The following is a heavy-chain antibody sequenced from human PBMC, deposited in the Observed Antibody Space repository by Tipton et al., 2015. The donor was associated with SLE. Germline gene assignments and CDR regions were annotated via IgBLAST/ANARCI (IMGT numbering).Heavy chain of an antibody. J-gene: IGHJ4*02. D-gene: IGHD6-19*01. CDR3: ARVSSGWTLGY. CDR1: GFTFDDYG. CDR2: INWNGGST. V-gene: IGHV3-20*04. Sequence: QLVQSGGGVVQPGGSLRLSCAASGFTFDDYGMSWVRQAPGKGLEWVSGINWNGGSTAYADSVKGRFTISRDNAKNSLYLQMNSLRAEDTAVYYCARVSSGWTLGYWGQGTLVTVSS.